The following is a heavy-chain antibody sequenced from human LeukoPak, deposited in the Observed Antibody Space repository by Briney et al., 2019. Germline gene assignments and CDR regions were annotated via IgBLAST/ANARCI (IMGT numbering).Heavy chain of an antibody. Sequence: SVKVSCKASGYTFTGYYMHWVRQAPGQGLEWMGGIIPIFGTANYAQKFQGRVTITTDESTSTAYMELSSLRSEDTAVYYCARVGYSSSLAPGWNDALDYWGQGTLVTVSS. CDR2: IIPIFGTA. CDR1: GYTFTGYY. CDR3: ARVGYSSSLAPGWNDALDY. J-gene: IGHJ4*02. D-gene: IGHD6-6*01. V-gene: IGHV1-69*05.